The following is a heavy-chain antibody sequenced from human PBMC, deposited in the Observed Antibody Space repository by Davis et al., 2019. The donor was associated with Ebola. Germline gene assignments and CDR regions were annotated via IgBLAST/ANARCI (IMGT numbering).Heavy chain of an antibody. CDR1: GSSFHTYT. D-gene: IGHD6-19*01. Sequence: PGGSLRLSCAASGSSFHTYTINWFRQAPGRGLEWLAVISTDGSTTFYADSVKGRFTISRDNSKNTLSLQMNSLDTEDTAVYYCAGAVAGTEDFQHWGQGTLVTVSS. CDR2: ISTDGSTT. V-gene: IGHV3-30*04. CDR3: AGAVAGTEDFQH. J-gene: IGHJ1*01.